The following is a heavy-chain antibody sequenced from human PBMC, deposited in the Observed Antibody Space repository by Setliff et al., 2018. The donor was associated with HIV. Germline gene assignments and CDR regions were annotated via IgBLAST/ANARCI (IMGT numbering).Heavy chain of an antibody. V-gene: IGHV5-51*01. CDR1: DYTFTTYW. CDR2: IYPDDSNI. D-gene: IGHD6-13*01. Sequence: PGESLTISCKAVDYTFTTYWIGWVRQMPGEGLEWMGIIYPDDSNIRYNPSFQSHVTISADKSIATAYLQVNDLKTSDTATYYCARRDGRSMNAFEIWGPGTMVTVSS. CDR3: ARRDGRSMNAFEI. J-gene: IGHJ3*02.